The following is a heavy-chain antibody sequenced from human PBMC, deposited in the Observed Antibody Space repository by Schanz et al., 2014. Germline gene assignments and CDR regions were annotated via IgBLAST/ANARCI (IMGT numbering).Heavy chain of an antibody. CDR1: GLIFSNYV. J-gene: IGHJ3*02. Sequence: EVQLLESGGGLVQPGGSLKLSCAASGLIFSNYVMSWVRQAPGKGLEWVSAISGSGGSTYYADSVKGRFTISRDNTKNTRYLQMNSLRAEDTAVYYCAKGRFGELSSFDIWGQGTMVTVSS. D-gene: IGHD3-10*01. V-gene: IGHV3-23*01. CDR2: ISGSGGST. CDR3: AKGRFGELSSFDI.